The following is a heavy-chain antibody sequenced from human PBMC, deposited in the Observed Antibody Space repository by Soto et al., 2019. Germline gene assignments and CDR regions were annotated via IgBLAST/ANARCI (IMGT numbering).Heavy chain of an antibody. CDR3: ARMVVAGTWDY. CDR2: IYYSGST. CDR1: GGSISSSSYY. Sequence: ASETLSLTCTVSGGSISSSSYYWGWIRQPPGKRLEWIGSIYYSGSTYYNPSLKSRVTISVDTSKNQFSLKLTSVTAVDTVVYYCARMVVAGTWDYWGQGTLVTVSS. D-gene: IGHD6-19*01. V-gene: IGHV4-39*01. J-gene: IGHJ4*02.